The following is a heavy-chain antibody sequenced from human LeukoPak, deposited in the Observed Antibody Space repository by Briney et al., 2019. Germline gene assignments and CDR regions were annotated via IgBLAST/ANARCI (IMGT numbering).Heavy chain of an antibody. J-gene: IGHJ4*02. D-gene: IGHD3-10*01. Sequence: GGSLRLSCAASGFTFDDYAMHWVRHAPGKGLEWVSGISWNSGSIGYADSVKGRFTISRDNAKNSLYLQMNSLRAEDTALYYCAKDEGYGVGGSAHWGQGTLVTVSS. CDR3: AKDEGYGVGGSAH. CDR1: GFTFDDYA. CDR2: ISWNSGSI. V-gene: IGHV3-9*01.